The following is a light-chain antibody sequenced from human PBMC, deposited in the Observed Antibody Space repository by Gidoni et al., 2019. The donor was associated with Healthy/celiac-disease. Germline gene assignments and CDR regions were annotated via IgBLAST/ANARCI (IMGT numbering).Light chain of an antibody. V-gene: IGLV1-36*01. J-gene: IGLJ2*01. CDR2: YDD. Sequence: QSVLTQPPSVSEAPRQRVTISCSGSSSNIGNNAVNWYQQLPGKAPKLLIYYDDLLPSGVSDRCSGSKSGTAASQAISGLQSEDEADYYCAAWDDSLNGVVFGGGTKLTVL. CDR3: AAWDDSLNGVV. CDR1: SSNIGNNA.